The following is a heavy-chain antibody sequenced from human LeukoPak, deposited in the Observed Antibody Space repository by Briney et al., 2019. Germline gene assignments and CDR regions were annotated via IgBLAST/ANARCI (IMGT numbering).Heavy chain of an antibody. J-gene: IGHJ4*02. V-gene: IGHV4-34*01. CDR1: GGSFSGYY. D-gene: IGHD3-22*01. CDR2: INHSGST. CDR3: ARGPPRYYYDNSGSDY. Sequence: SETRSLTCAVYGGSFSGYYWSWIRQPPGKGLEWIGEINHSGSTNYSPSLKSRVTISVDTSKNQFSLKLSSVTAADTAVYYCARGPPRYYYDNSGSDYWGQGTLVTVSS.